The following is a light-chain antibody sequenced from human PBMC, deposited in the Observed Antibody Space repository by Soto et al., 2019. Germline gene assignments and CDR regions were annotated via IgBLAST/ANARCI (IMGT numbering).Light chain of an antibody. CDR2: GAS. CDR3: QQYYNWPIT. J-gene: IGKJ5*01. Sequence: ELVMTQSPATLSVSPGEGATLSCRANQSVSSNLAWYQQKPGQAPRLLIYGASTRSTGIPARFSGSGSGTEFTLTITSLQSEDFAVYYCQQYYNWPITFGQGTRLEIK. V-gene: IGKV3-15*01. CDR1: QSVSSN.